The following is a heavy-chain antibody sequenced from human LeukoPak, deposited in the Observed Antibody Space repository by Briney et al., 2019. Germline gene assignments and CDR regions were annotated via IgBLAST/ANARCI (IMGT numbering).Heavy chain of an antibody. J-gene: IGHJ4*02. V-gene: IGHV4-59*08. CDR3: ARHYYDSSGYWAFDY. D-gene: IGHD3-22*01. CDR2: IYYSGST. Sequence: SETLSLTCIVSGGSISIYYWSWIRQPPGKGLEWIGYIYYSGSTNYNPSLKNRLTISIDTSKNQFSLKLSSVTAADTAVYYCARHYYDSSGYWAFDYWGQGTLVTVSS. CDR1: GGSISIYY.